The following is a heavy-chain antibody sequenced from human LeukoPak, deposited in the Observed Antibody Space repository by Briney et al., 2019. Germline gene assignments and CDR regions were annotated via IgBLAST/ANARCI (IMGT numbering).Heavy chain of an antibody. Sequence: SETLSLTCAVYGGSFSGYYWSWIRQPPGKGLEWIGEINHSGSTNYNPSLKSRVTRSVDTSKNQFSLKLSSVTAADTAVYYCARDRIVLMVYASRGYFDYWGQGTLVTVSS. CDR2: INHSGST. CDR3: ARDRIVLMVYASRGYFDY. J-gene: IGHJ4*02. V-gene: IGHV4-34*01. D-gene: IGHD2-8*01. CDR1: GGSFSGYY.